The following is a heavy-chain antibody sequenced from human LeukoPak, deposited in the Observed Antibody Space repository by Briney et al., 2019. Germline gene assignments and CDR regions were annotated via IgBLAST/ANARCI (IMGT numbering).Heavy chain of an antibody. CDR1: GFTFGAYA. CDR3: TRGGREMMITFGGVIVSSAAHFDF. J-gene: IGHJ4*02. CDR2: IRSKGYGGTT. V-gene: IGHV3-49*04. D-gene: IGHD3-16*02. Sequence: PARSLRPSCTTSGFTFGAYAISWVRQAPGKGLEWVGFIRSKGYGGTTEYAAAVKGRFTISRDESKSAAYLQMDSLKTDDTAVYYCTRGGREMMITFGGVIVSSAAHFDFWGQGTLVTVSS.